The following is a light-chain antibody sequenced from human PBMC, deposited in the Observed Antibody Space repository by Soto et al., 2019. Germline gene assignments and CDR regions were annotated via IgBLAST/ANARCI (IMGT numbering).Light chain of an antibody. Sequence: QSALTQPRSVSGSPGQSVTISCTGTSSDVGGYNYVSWYQQHPGKAPKLMIYDVSKRPSGVPDRLSGSKSGNTASLTISGLQAEDEADYYCCSYAGNYTGVFGGGTKVTVL. V-gene: IGLV2-11*01. CDR2: DVS. CDR3: CSYAGNYTGV. CDR1: SSDVGGYNY. J-gene: IGLJ2*01.